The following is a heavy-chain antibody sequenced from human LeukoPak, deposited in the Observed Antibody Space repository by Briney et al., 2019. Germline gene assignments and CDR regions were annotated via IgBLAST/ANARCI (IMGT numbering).Heavy chain of an antibody. Sequence: SETLSLTCTVSGGSISSYYWSWIRQPPGKGLEWTGYIYYSGSTYYNPSLKSRVTISADRSKNQFSLKLNSVTAADTAVYYCARPVEYTSSPIDYWGQGTLVTVSS. J-gene: IGHJ4*02. CDR2: IYYSGST. V-gene: IGHV4-59*12. CDR1: GGSISSYY. CDR3: ARPVEYTSSPIDY. D-gene: IGHD6-6*01.